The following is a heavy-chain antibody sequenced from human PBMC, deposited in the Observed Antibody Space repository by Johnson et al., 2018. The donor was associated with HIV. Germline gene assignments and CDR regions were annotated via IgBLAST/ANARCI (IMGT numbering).Heavy chain of an antibody. J-gene: IGHJ3*02. Sequence: VQLVESGGGLVQPGGSLRLSCAASGITVGTNYMSWVRQAPGKGLEWVSVIYSGGSTFNAHSVKGRFTISRDNSENTVYLQMNSLRAEDTAVYYCARDPFPRFYAFDIGGQGTMVTVST. V-gene: IGHV3-66*01. D-gene: IGHD3-16*01. CDR2: IYSGGST. CDR3: ARDPFPRFYAFDI. CDR1: GITVGTNY.